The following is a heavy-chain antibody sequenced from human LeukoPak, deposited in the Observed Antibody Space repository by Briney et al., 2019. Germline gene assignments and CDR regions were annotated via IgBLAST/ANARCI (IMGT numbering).Heavy chain of an antibody. CDR2: ISGSGGST. CDR3: AKDFYYGSGSYSSYYFDY. V-gene: IGHV3-23*01. CDR1: GFTFSSYA. D-gene: IGHD3-10*01. Sequence: GGSLRLSCAASGFTFSSYAMSWVRQAPGKGLEWVSAISGSGGSTYYADSVKGRFTISRDNSKNTLYLQMNSLRAEDTAVYYCAKDFYYGSGSYSSYYFDYWGQGTLVTVSS. J-gene: IGHJ4*02.